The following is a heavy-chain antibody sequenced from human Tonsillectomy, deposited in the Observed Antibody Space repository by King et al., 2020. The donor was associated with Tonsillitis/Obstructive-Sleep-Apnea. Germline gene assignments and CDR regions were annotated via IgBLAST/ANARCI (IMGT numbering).Heavy chain of an antibody. J-gene: IGHJ6*02. CDR3: ARLAYCTIGVCYQRDYYYYVMDV. CDR1: GYTFTGYY. Sequence: VQLVQSGAEVKKPGASVKVSCKASGYTFTGYYMHWVRQAPGQGLEWMGWINPNSGGTDYAQKFQGRVTMTRDTSISTAYMELSRLRSDDTAVYYCARLAYCTIGVCYQRDYYYYVMDVWGQGTTVTVSS. V-gene: IGHV1-2*02. CDR2: INPNSGGT. D-gene: IGHD2-8*01.